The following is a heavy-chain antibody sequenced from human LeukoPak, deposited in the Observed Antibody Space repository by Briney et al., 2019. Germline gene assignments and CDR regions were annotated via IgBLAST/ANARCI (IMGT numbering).Heavy chain of an antibody. CDR3: ARDVGYCSSTSCWKYNWFDP. V-gene: IGHV4-4*02. CDR2: IYHSGST. J-gene: IGHJ5*02. CDR1: GGSISSSNW. Sequence: SGTLSLTCAVSGGSISSSNWWSWVRQPPGKGLEWIGEIYHSGSTNYNPSLKSRVTISVDKSKNQFSLKLSSVTAADTAVYYCARDVGYCSSTSCWKYNWFDPWGQGTLVTVSS. D-gene: IGHD2-2*03.